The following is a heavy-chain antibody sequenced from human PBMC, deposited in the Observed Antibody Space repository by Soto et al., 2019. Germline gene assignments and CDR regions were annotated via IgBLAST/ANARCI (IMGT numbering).Heavy chain of an antibody. Sequence: ASVKVSCKASGYTFSTYYMHGVRQAPVQVYEWIGIINPSVCSTTYSRKFQGRFTITMYTSTTTFYIELIILRSDYTSVYYCARYEYNGYHFDYWGQGTLVTVSS. CDR1: GYTFSTYY. CDR2: INPSVCST. J-gene: IGHJ4*02. D-gene: IGHD3-16*01. CDR3: ARYEYNGYHFDY. V-gene: IGHV1-46*01.